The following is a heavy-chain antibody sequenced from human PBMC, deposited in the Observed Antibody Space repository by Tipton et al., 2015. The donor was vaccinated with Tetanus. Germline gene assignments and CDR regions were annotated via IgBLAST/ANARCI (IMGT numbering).Heavy chain of an antibody. V-gene: IGHV4-39*07. CDR1: GGSISGTPHY. J-gene: IGHJ4*02. CDR2: IYYSGST. Sequence: TLSLTCTVSGGSISGTPHYWGWLRQPPGKGLEWIGSIYYSGSTHYNPSLKSRVTVSVDTSKNQFSLELYSVTAADTVVYYCARIRQVGKPGPFFDYWGQGTLVTVSS. CDR3: ARIRQVGKPGPFFDY. D-gene: IGHD7-27*01.